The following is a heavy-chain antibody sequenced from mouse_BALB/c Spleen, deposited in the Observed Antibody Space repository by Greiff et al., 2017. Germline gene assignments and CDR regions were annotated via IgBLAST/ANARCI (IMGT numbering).Heavy chain of an antibody. J-gene: IGHJ3*01. CDR1: GFTFSSYA. V-gene: IGHV5-6-5*01. Sequence: EVQLVESGGGLVKPGGSLKLSCAASGFTFSSYAMSWVRQTPEKRLEWVASISSGGSTYYPDSVKGRFTISRDNARNILYLQMSSLRSEDTAMYYCARAGSGGNWFAYWGQGTLVTVSA. CDR3: ARAGSGGNWFAY. D-gene: IGHD2-1*01. CDR2: ISSGGST.